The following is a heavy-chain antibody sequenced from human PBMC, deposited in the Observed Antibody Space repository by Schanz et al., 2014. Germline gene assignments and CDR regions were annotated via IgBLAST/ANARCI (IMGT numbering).Heavy chain of an antibody. J-gene: IGHJ4*02. CDR3: AKDENWALTDY. D-gene: IGHD7-27*01. Sequence: EVQLVESGGGLVQPGGSLRLSCATSGFTFSTYAMSWVRQAPGKGLEWVSGISGSGVITYYEDSVKGRFTISRDNSKNTLYLQMNSLRAEDTAIYYCAKDENWALTDYWGQGTLVTVSS. CDR2: ISGSGVIT. CDR1: GFTFSTYA. V-gene: IGHV3-23*04.